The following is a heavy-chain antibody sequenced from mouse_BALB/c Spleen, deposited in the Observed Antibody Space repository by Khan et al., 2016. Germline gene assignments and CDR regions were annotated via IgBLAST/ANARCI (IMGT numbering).Heavy chain of an antibody. CDR2: ISYSGQI. J-gene: IGHJ4*01. Sequence: EVQLVESGPSLVKPSQTLSLTCSVSGDSITSGYWNWIRKFPGNKFEHMGYISYSGQIYYNPSLKSRISITRDTSTNQYSLQLNSVTTEDTATYYCVRYDGSSYVRGMDYWGQGTSVTVSS. V-gene: IGHV3-8*02. CDR1: GDSITSGY. D-gene: IGHD1-1*01. CDR3: VRYDGSSYVRGMDY.